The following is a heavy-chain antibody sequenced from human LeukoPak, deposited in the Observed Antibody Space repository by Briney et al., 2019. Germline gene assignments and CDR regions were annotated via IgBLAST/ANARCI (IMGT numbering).Heavy chain of an antibody. Sequence: ASVKVSCKASGYTFTGYYMHWVRQAPGQGLELMGCINPNSGGTNYAQKFQSRVTMTRDTSISTDYMELSRLRSDDTAVYYCARDPGYYDSSGYDYWGKGNLVTVSS. CDR3: ARDPGYYDSSGYDY. D-gene: IGHD3-22*01. J-gene: IGHJ4*02. V-gene: IGHV1-2*02. CDR2: INPNSGGT. CDR1: GYTFTGYY.